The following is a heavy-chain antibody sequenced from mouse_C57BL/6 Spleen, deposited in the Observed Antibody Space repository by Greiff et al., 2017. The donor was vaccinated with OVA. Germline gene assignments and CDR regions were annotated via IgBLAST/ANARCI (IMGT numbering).Heavy chain of an antibody. CDR3: ARPGDYDVAWFAY. Sequence: VQLQQSGAELVKPGASVKISCKASGYAFSSYWMNWVKQRPGKGPEWIGQIYPGDGDTNYNGKFKGKATLTADKSSSTAYMQLSSLTSEDSAVYFCARPGDYDVAWFAYWGQGTLVTVSA. CDR2: IYPGDGDT. V-gene: IGHV1-80*01. CDR1: GYAFSSYW. D-gene: IGHD2-4*01. J-gene: IGHJ3*01.